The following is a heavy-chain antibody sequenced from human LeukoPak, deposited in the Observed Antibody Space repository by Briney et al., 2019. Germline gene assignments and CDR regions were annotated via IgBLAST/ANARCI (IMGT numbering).Heavy chain of an antibody. J-gene: IGHJ4*02. D-gene: IGHD2/OR15-2a*01. CDR3: ARGGILYYFDY. V-gene: IGHV4-39*07. CDR2: IYYSGST. Sequence: PSETLSLTCTVSGGSISSSSYYWGRIRQPPGKGLERIGSIYYSGSTYYNPSLKSRVTISVDTSKNQFSLKLSSVTAADTAVYYCARGGILYYFDYWGQGTLVTVSS. CDR1: GGSISSSSYY.